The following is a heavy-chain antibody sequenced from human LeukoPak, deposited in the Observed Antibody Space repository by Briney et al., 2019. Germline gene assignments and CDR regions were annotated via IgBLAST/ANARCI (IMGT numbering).Heavy chain of an antibody. J-gene: IGHJ4*02. Sequence: SETLPLTCTVSGGSFSSSSYYWAWIRQPPGKGLEWIGSIYYTGSTYYNPSLKSRVTISVDTSMSQFSLKLSSVTAADTALYYCARLLAGTTFDYWGQGTLVTVSS. CDR2: IYYTGST. CDR1: GGSFSSSSYY. D-gene: IGHD6-19*01. CDR3: ARLLAGTTFDY. V-gene: IGHV4-39*01.